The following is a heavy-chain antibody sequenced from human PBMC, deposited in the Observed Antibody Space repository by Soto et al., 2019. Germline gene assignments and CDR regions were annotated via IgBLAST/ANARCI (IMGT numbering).Heavy chain of an antibody. CDR1: GYTFTSDY. Sequence: QGQLVQSGAEVKKPGASVKISCKASGYTFTSDYMHGVRQAPGQGLEWMGIINPSGGSTNYAQKLRGRVARTRAPSTSTVYLELNSLRSEDTAVYYCARPPYPGCINAVCYPLDYWGQGTLVTVSS. CDR3: ARPPYPGCINAVCYPLDY. D-gene: IGHD2-8*01. V-gene: IGHV1-46*01. J-gene: IGHJ4*02. CDR2: INPSGGST.